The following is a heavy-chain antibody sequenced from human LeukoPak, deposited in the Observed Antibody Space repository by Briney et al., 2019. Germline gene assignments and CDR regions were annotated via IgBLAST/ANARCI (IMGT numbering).Heavy chain of an antibody. Sequence: PGGSLRLSCAASGFTVSSNYMSWVRQAPGKGLEWVSVIYSDGSTYYADSVKGRFTISRDNSKNTLYLQMNSLRADDTAVYYCARGPHSGSYTGGYWGQGALVTVSS. CDR2: IYSDGST. CDR3: ARGPHSGSYTGGY. J-gene: IGHJ4*02. CDR1: GFTVSSNY. V-gene: IGHV3-53*01. D-gene: IGHD1-26*01.